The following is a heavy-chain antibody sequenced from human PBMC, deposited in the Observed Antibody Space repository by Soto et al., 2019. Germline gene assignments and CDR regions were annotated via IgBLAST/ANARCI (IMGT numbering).Heavy chain of an antibody. V-gene: IGHV3-23*01. Sequence: PGGSLRLSCAASGFTFSSYAMSWVRQAPGKGLEWVSTISGSGGSTYYVDSVKGRLTISRDNADNSLYLHMDSLRVEDTAVYYCARLVLHDYDNSGFWIYWGQGAPVTVSS. J-gene: IGHJ4*02. CDR3: ARLVLHDYDNSGFWIY. CDR2: ISGSGGST. D-gene: IGHD3-3*01. CDR1: GFTFSSYA.